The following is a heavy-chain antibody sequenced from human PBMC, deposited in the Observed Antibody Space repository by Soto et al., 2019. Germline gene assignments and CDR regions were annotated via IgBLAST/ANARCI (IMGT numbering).Heavy chain of an antibody. J-gene: IGHJ4*02. Sequence: SETLSLTCAVSGGSISSGGYSWSWIRQPQGKGLEWIGYIYHSGSTYYNPSLKSRVTISVDRSKNQFSLKLSSVTAADTAVYYCARGMTPVTTLDYWGQGTLVTVSS. CDR3: ARGMTPVTTLDY. CDR1: GGSISSGGYS. V-gene: IGHV4-30-2*01. CDR2: IYHSGST. D-gene: IGHD4-4*01.